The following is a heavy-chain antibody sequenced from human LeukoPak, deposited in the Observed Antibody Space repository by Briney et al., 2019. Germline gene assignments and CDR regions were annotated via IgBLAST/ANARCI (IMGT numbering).Heavy chain of an antibody. D-gene: IGHD1-26*01. CDR3: ARDPYSGTYGNTYYYYMDV. CDR2: ITTSSTYT. Sequence: GGSLRLSCEASGFSFSSYNMDRVRQTPGKGLEWISSITTSSTYTFYADSVKGRFTISRDNARNSLYLQMNSLRVEDTAVYYCARDPYSGTYGNTYYYYMDVWGKGTTVTISS. J-gene: IGHJ6*03. V-gene: IGHV3-21*01. CDR1: GFSFSSYN.